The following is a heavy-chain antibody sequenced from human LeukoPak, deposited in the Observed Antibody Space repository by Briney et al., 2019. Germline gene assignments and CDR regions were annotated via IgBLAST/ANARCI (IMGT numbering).Heavy chain of an antibody. D-gene: IGHD3-10*01. J-gene: IGHJ4*02. CDR3: GSYSYYFDY. Sequence: PGGSLRLSCAASGFAFSSYGMHWVRQAPGKGLEWVSIISYDGSKIYYGDSVKGRFTISKDDSENTLYLQMNSLSAEDTAVYCAGSYSYYFDYWGQGTLVTVSS. CDR2: ISYDGSKI. CDR1: GFAFSSYG. V-gene: IGHV3-30*03.